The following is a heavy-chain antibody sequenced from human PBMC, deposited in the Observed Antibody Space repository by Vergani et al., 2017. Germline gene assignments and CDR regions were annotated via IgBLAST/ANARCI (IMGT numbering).Heavy chain of an antibody. D-gene: IGHD2-2*01. CDR1: GFTFSDYY. CDR2: ISSSGSTI. Sequence: QVQLVESGGGLVKPGGSLRLSCAASGFTFSDYYMSWIRQAPGKGLEWVSYISSSGSTIYYADSVKGRFTISRDNAKNSLYLQMNSLRAEDTAVYYCARVMGCSSTSCYAEDYYYMDVWGKGTTVTVSS. J-gene: IGHJ6*03. V-gene: IGHV3-11*01. CDR3: ARVMGCSSTSCYAEDYYYMDV.